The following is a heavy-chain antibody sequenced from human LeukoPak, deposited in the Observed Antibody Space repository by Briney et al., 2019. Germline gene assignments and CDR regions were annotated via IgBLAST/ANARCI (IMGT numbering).Heavy chain of an antibody. V-gene: IGHV3-23*01. J-gene: IGHJ4*02. CDR3: ARDLDIVVVPAASDY. CDR2: ISGSGGST. CDR1: GFTFSSYA. Sequence: GGSLRLSCAASGFTFSSYAMSWVRQAPGKGLEWVSAISGSGGSTYYADSVKGRFTISRDNAKNSLYLQTNSLRAEDTAVYYCARDLDIVVVPAASDYWGQGTLVTVSS. D-gene: IGHD2-2*03.